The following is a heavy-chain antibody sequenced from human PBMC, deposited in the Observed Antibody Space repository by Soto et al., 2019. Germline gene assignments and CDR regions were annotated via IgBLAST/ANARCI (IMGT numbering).Heavy chain of an antibody. D-gene: IGHD5-12*01. CDR1: GFTFSSYA. CDR3: AKDLDDRGYGNSGN. CDR2: ISGSGGST. V-gene: IGHV3-23*01. J-gene: IGHJ4*02. Sequence: PGGSLRLSCAASGFTFSSYAMSWVRQAPGKGLEWVSAISGSGGSTYYADSVKGRFTISRDNSKNTLYLQMNSLRAEDTAVYYCAKDLDDRGYGNSGNWGQGTLVTVSS.